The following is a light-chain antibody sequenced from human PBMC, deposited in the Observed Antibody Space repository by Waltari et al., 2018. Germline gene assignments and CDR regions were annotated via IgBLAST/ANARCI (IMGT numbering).Light chain of an antibody. V-gene: IGKV2-30*01. J-gene: IGKJ1*01. CDR3: MQGSHWPWT. CDR2: RVS. CDR1: QSLVSGDGNTY. Sequence: DVVMTQSPLSLPVTLGQPASIPCRSSQSLVSGDGNTYFNWFHQRPGHSQRRLIYRVSDRDSGVPDRFSGSGSGTDFTLRISRVEAEDVGVYYCMQGSHWPWTFGQGTKVEIK.